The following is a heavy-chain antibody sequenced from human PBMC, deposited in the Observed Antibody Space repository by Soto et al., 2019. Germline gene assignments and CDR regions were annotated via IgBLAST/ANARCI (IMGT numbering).Heavy chain of an antibody. CDR3: AKCSGGTVRTSGWCNWFEP. D-gene: IGHD6-19*01. CDR1: GFTFSSSA. V-gene: IGHV3-23*01. J-gene: IGHJ5*02. Sequence: EVRLLESGGGLAQPGGSRRLSCAASGFTFSSSALNWVRQAPGKGLEWVSSIRVGGGDTFYADSVRGRFTVSRDISRNTLYLQMNSLRAEDTAIYYCAKCSGGTVRTSGWCNWFEPWGQGTLVTVSS. CDR2: IRVGGGDT.